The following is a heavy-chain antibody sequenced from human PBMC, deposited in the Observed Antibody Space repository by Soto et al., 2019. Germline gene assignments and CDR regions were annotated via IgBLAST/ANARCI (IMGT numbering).Heavy chain of an antibody. V-gene: IGHV4-59*01. D-gene: IGHD2-15*01. J-gene: IGHJ6*02. Sequence: QVQLQESGPGLVKPSETLSLTCTVSGGSISSYYWSWIRQPPGKGLEWIGYIYYSGSTNYNPSLKRRVPIAVATSKNHFSRKLSSVTAADTAGYYWARGRIVVVVAAPDYGMDVWGQGTTVTVSS. CDR1: GGSISSYY. CDR3: ARGRIVVVVAAPDYGMDV. CDR2: IYYSGST.